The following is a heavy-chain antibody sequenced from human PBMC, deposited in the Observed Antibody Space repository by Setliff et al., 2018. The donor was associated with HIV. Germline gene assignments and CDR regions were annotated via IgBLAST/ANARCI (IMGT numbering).Heavy chain of an antibody. CDR2: IYTSGNTNYNPST. CDR3: TRQSPVAGSGAFDI. D-gene: IGHD6-19*01. J-gene: IGHJ3*02. Sequence: TLSLTCTVSGDSISSGGYYWSWIRQPAGQGLEWIGRIYTSGNTNYNPSTNYNPSLKSRITISLETSRNQFSLRVTSVTATDTAVYYCTRQSPVAGSGAFDIWGQGTMVT. V-gene: IGHV4-61*02. CDR1: GDSISSGGYY.